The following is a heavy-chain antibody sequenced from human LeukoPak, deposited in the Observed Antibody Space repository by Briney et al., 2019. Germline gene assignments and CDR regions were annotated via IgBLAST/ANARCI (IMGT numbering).Heavy chain of an antibody. J-gene: IGHJ4*02. CDR1: GGTFSSYA. Sequence: SVKVSCKASGGTFSSYAISWVRQAPGQGLEWTGGIIPIFGTANYAQKFQGRVTITADESTSTAYMQLSSLRSEDTAVYYCARGSLSGDYGDYWGQGTLVTVSS. CDR2: IIPIFGTA. CDR3: ARGSLSGDYGDY. D-gene: IGHD4-17*01. V-gene: IGHV1-69*01.